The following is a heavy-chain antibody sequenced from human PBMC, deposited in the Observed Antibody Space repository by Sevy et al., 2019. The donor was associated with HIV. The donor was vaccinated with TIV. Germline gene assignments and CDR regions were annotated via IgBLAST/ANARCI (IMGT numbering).Heavy chain of an antibody. Sequence: SETLSLTCAVYGGSFSGYYWSWIRQPPGKGLEWIGEINHSGSTNYNPSLKSRVTISVDTSKNQFSLKLSPVTAADTAGYYCARGDRGYYDSSGYYRDYFDYWGQGTLVTVSS. CDR3: ARGDRGYYDSSGYYRDYFDY. D-gene: IGHD3-22*01. CDR1: GGSFSGYY. CDR2: INHSGST. V-gene: IGHV4-34*01. J-gene: IGHJ4*02.